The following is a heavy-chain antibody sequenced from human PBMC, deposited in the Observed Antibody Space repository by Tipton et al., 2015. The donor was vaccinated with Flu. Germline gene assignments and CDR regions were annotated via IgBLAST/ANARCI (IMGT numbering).Heavy chain of an antibody. CDR1: GFSFISYW. J-gene: IGHJ2*01. V-gene: IGHV5-51*03. CDR3: ARGQWLKWFDL. CDR2: IYPGDSDT. D-gene: IGHD6-19*01. Sequence: QSGAEVKKPGESLKISCKGSGFSFISYWIAWVRQMPGKGLEWMGIIYPGDSDTRYSPSFQGQVTISADKSISTAYLQWNSLKASNTAMYYCARGQWLKWFDLWGRGTLVTVSS.